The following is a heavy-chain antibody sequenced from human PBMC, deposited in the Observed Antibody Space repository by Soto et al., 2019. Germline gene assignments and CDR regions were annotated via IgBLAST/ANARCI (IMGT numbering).Heavy chain of an antibody. CDR1: GGSISSSTYY. J-gene: IGHJ5*02. D-gene: IGHD3-3*01. Sequence: QLRLQESGTGLVQPSETLSLTCTVSGGSISSSTYYWGWIRQPPGKGLEWIGSIYYTGSTYYNPPLKSRVTISVDTSKNQFSLKLSSVTASDTAIYYCARHSSSIAISGVVPSNWFDPWGQGTLVTVSS. CDR2: IYYTGST. CDR3: ARHSSSIAISGVVPSNWFDP. V-gene: IGHV4-39*01.